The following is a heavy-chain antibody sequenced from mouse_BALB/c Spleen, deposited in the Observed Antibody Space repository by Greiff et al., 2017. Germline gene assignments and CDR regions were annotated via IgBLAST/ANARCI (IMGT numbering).Heavy chain of an antibody. J-gene: IGHJ4*01. CDR1: GYSITSGYY. CDR2: ISYDGSN. CDR3: ARGYDGYDDAMDY. Sequence: EVKLMESGPGLVKPSQSLSLTCSVTGYSITSGYYWNWIRQFPGNKLEWMGYISYDGSNNYNPSLKNRISITRDTSKNQFFLKLNAVTTEDTATYDCARGYDGYDDAMDYWGQGTSVTVSS. D-gene: IGHD2-2*01. V-gene: IGHV3-6*02.